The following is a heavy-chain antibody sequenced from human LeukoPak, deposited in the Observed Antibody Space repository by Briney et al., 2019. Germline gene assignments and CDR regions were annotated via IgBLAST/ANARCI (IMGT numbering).Heavy chain of an antibody. V-gene: IGHV3-23*01. J-gene: IGHJ4*02. CDR1: GFTFNDYG. D-gene: IGHD4-11*01. CDR2: ISSSGGTT. Sequence: GGSLRLSCTASGFTFNDYGMDWVRQAPGKGLEWVSTISSSGGTTHYTDSVKGRFTISRDNSKNTVFLQMNSLRVDDTAVYFCAKGMTALTTRSDYWGQGTLVTVSS. CDR3: AKGMTALTTRSDY.